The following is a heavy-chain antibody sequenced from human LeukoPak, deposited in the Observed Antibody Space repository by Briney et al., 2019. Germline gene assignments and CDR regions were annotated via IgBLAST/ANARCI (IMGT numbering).Heavy chain of an antibody. CDR3: AKSMAGYCDSTIDN. V-gene: IGHV3-23*01. Sequence: GGSLRLSCAASGFTFSSYSMNWVRQAPGKGLEWVSAISGRGGSTYYADYVKGRSTIPRDNSKNMLYLQMNSLRAEDTAVYYCAKSMAGYCDSTIDNWGQGTLVTVSS. CDR1: GFTFSSYS. CDR2: ISGRGGST. D-gene: IGHD2-2*01. J-gene: IGHJ4*02.